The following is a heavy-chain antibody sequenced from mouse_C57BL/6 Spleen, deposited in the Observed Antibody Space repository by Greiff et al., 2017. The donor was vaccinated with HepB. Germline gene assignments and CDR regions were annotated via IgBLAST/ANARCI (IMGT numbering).Heavy chain of an antibody. Sequence: QVQLQQSGAELARPGASVKLSCKASGYTFTSYGISWVKQRTGQGLEWIGEIYPRSGNTYYNEKFKGKVTLTADKSSSTAYMELRSLTSEDSAVYFCARRELGGWFAYWGQGTLVTVSA. V-gene: IGHV1-81*01. CDR2: IYPRSGNT. CDR1: GYTFTSYG. CDR3: ARRELGGWFAY. D-gene: IGHD4-1*01. J-gene: IGHJ3*01.